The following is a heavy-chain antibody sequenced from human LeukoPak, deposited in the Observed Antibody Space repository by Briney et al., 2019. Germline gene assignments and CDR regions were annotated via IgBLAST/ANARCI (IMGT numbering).Heavy chain of an antibody. CDR2: MNPNSGNT. V-gene: IGHV1-8*01. D-gene: IGHD4-11*01. J-gene: IGHJ4*02. CDR3: AMRGDYTGLYIEY. CDR1: GYTFTSYD. Sequence: AAVKVSCKASGYTFTSYDINWVRQATGQGREGMGWMNPNSGNTGYAQKFQGRVTMTRNTSISTAYMELSSLRSEDTAVYYCAMRGDYTGLYIEYWGQGTLVTVSS.